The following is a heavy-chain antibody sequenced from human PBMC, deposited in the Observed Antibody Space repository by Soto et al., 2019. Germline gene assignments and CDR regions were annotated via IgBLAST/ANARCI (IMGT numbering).Heavy chain of an antibody. D-gene: IGHD2-8*01. CDR2: ISSNGANT. CDR3: VSWVSAHFDY. CDR1: GFTFDSPYSHG. Sequence: GSLRLSCAASGFTFDSPYSHGMSWVRQSPGRGPEWVSTISSNGANTHYAESVKGRFTISKDASRNTVHLHMNSLRAEDTATYFCVSWVSAHFDYWGHGTPVTVSS. J-gene: IGHJ4*01. V-gene: IGHV3-23*01.